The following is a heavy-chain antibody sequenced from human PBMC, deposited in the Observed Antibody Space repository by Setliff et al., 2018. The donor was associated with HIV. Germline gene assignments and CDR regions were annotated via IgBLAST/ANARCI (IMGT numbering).Heavy chain of an antibody. CDR1: GGSISNDY. Sequence: KASETPSLTCTVSGGSISNDYWHWIRQSPGRGLEWIGYIYYTGSTNYNPSLKSRVAMSVDSSNHQFSLKLTSVTPADTAIYYCAREDGSNSHDTFEIWGQGILVTVSS. D-gene: IGHD1-1*01. V-gene: IGHV4-59*01. CDR3: AREDGSNSHDTFEI. J-gene: IGHJ3*02. CDR2: IYYTGST.